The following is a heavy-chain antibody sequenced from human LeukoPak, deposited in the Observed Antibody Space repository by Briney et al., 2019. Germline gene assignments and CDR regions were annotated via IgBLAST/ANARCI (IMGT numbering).Heavy chain of an antibody. Sequence: SETLSLTCTVSGYSISSGYYWGWIRQPPGKGLEWIGSIYHSGSTYYNPSLKSRVTISVDTSKNQFSLKLSSVTAADTAVYYCARRLWGYYFDYWGQGTLVTVSS. CDR3: ARRLWGYYFDY. CDR2: IYHSGST. CDR1: GYSISSGYY. D-gene: IGHD3-16*01. J-gene: IGHJ4*02. V-gene: IGHV4-38-2*02.